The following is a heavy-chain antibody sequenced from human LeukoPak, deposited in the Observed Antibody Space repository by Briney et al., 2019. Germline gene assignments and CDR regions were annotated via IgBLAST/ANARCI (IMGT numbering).Heavy chain of an antibody. CDR1: GFTFSSYS. D-gene: IGHD6-19*01. V-gene: IGHV3-21*01. CDR2: ISSSSSYI. J-gene: IGHJ4*02. Sequence: GGSLRLSCAASGFTFSSYSMNWVRRAPGKGLEWVSSISSSSSYIYYADSVKGRFTISRDNARNSLYLQMNSLRAEDTAVYYCTRGMGGWYPDYWGQGTLVTVSS. CDR3: TRGMGGWYPDY.